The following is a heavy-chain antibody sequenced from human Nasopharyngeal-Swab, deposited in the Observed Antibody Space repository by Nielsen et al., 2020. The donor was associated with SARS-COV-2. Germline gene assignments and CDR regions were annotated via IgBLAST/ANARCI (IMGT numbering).Heavy chain of an antibody. D-gene: IGHD1-14*01. J-gene: IGHJ4*02. CDR1: GFTFSSYS. V-gene: IGHV3-23*01. CDR2: ITGNGDTT. Sequence: GGSLRLSCAASGFTFSSYSMSWLRQAPGKGLEWVSTITGNGDTTYYADSVKGRFTDSRDNSKNTLYLQMSSLRAEDTAVYYCAKGTGMTYRAIDYWGQGTLVTASS. CDR3: AKGTGMTYRAIDY.